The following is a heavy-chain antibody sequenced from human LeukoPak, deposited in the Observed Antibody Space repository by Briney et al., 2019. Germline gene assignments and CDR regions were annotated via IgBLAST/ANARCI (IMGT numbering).Heavy chain of an antibody. CDR1: GFTFSSYG. Sequence: GGSLRLSCAASGFTFSSYGMHWVRQAPGKGLEGVAVISYDGSNKYYADSVKGRFTISRDNSRDTLYLQMDSLRVEDTAVYYCARDQKWEILGLFDYWGQGTLVTVSS. V-gene: IGHV3-30*03. D-gene: IGHD1-26*01. CDR3: ARDQKWEILGLFDY. CDR2: ISYDGSNK. J-gene: IGHJ4*02.